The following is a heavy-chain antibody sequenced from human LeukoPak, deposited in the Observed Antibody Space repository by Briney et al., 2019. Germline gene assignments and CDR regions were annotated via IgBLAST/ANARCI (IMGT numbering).Heavy chain of an antibody. J-gene: IGHJ6*02. CDR1: GYTFTGYY. Sequence: ASVKVSCKASGYTFTGYYMHWVRQAPGQGLEWMGWINPYNGNTDYAQKLQGRVTMTTDTSTSTAYMELRNLRSDATAVYYCARRSRRYGMDVWGQGTTVTVSS. CDR3: ARRSRRYGMDV. CDR2: INPYNGNT. V-gene: IGHV1-18*04.